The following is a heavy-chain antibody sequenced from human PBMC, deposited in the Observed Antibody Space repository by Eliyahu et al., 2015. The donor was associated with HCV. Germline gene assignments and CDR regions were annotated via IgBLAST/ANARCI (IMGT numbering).Heavy chain of an antibody. CDR2: IKSKTDGGTT. J-gene: IGHJ6*03. D-gene: IGHD3-10*01. CDR3: TTGAPGGFDYYLDV. V-gene: IGHV3-15*01. CDR1: XFTFSXXW. Sequence: EVQLVESGGGLVKPGGSXXLXXAASXFTFSXXWMSWVRQAXGKGLEWIGCIKSKTDGGTTDYAAPVKGRFTISRDDSKSTLYLQMNSLKTEDTAVYYCTTGAPGGFDYYLDVWGQGTTVTVSS.